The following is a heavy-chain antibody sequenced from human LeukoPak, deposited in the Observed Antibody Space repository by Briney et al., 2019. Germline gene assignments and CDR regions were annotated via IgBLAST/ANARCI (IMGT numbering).Heavy chain of an antibody. CDR1: GFTVSSNY. Sequence: GGSLRLSCAASGFTVSSNYMSWVRQAPGKGLEWVSAISGSGGSTYYADSVKGRFTISRDNSKNTLYLQMNSLRAEDTAVYYCAKDYQLELPYYFDYWGQGTLVTVSS. J-gene: IGHJ4*02. V-gene: IGHV3-23*01. CDR2: ISGSGGST. CDR3: AKDYQLELPYYFDY. D-gene: IGHD1-7*01.